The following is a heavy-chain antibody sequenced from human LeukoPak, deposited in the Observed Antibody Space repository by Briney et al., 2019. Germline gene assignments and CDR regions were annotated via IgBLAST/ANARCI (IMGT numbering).Heavy chain of an antibody. CDR2: IYISGST. CDR1: GASISSYY. D-gene: IGHD1-26*01. CDR3: ARGWGYWAYYYGMDV. J-gene: IGHJ6*02. V-gene: IGHV4-4*07. Sequence: SETLFLTCSVSGASISSYYWSWIRQPAGKGLEWIGRIYISGSTNYNPSLKSRVTISVDTSKNQFSLKLSSVTAADTAVYYCARGWGYWAYYYGMDVWGQGTTVTVSS.